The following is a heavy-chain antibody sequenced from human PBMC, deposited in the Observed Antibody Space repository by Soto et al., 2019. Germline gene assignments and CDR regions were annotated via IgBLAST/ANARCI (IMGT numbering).Heavy chain of an antibody. Sequence: SETLSLTCTVSGGSISSYYWSWIRQAPGRKLEWIGYIYSSGTTNYNPSLKSRVTMSRDTSKSQFSLKLSSVTTADTAVYYCARDHSSGWVNWFDPWGQGTLVTV. D-gene: IGHD3-22*01. CDR3: ARDHSSGWVNWFDP. CDR1: GGSISSYY. CDR2: IYSSGTT. V-gene: IGHV4-59*01. J-gene: IGHJ5*02.